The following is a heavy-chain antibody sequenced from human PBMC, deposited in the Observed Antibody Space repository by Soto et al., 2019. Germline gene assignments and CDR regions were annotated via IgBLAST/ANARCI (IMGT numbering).Heavy chain of an antibody. CDR3: TRLYYYASYFES. CDR1: GYSINNGVLGYS. Sequence: SETLSLTCAFSGYSINNGVLGYSWSWIRQPPGRGLEWIGYIFHSGTTYYTPSLKSRVTMSLDRSNNQFSLNLTSVTAADTAVYYCTRLYYYASYFESWGQGTLVTVS. D-gene: IGHD3-10*01. J-gene: IGHJ4*02. V-gene: IGHV4-30-2*01. CDR2: IFHSGTT.